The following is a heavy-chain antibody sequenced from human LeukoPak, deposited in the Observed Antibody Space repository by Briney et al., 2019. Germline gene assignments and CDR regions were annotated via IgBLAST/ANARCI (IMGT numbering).Heavy chain of an antibody. D-gene: IGHD2-2*01. Sequence: GESLKISCKGSGYSFTSYLIGWVRQMPGKGLEWMGIIYPGGSDTRYSPSFQGQVTISADKSISTAYLQWSSLKASDTAMYYCARQTYCSSTSCQGWFDPWGQGTLVTVSS. CDR1: GYSFTSYL. V-gene: IGHV5-51*01. CDR2: IYPGGSDT. CDR3: ARQTYCSSTSCQGWFDP. J-gene: IGHJ5*02.